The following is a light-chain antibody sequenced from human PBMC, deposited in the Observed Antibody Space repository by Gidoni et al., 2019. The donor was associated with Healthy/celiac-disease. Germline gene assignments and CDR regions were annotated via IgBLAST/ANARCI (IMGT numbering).Light chain of an antibody. Sequence: SYGLTQPPSVSVSPGQTASITCSGEKLGDKYACWYQQKPGQSPVLVIYQDSKRPSGIPERFSGSNSGNTATLTISGTQAMDEADYYCQAWDSSTAWVFGGGTKLTVL. CDR3: QAWDSSTAWV. CDR1: KLGDKY. V-gene: IGLV3-1*01. J-gene: IGLJ2*01. CDR2: QDS.